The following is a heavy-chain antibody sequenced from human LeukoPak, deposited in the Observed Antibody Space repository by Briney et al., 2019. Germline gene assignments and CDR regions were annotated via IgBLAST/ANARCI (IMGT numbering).Heavy chain of an antibody. D-gene: IGHD3-10*01. CDR3: ARDYYGSGSYYAFDY. CDR1: GFTFSSYS. CDR2: ISSSSSYI. V-gene: IGHV3-21*01. Sequence: PGGSLRLSCAASGFTFSSYSMNWVRQAPGKGLEWVSSISSSSSYIYYADSVKGRSTISGDNAKNSLYLQMNSLRAEDTAVYYCARDYYGSGSYYAFDYWGQGTLATVSS. J-gene: IGHJ4*02.